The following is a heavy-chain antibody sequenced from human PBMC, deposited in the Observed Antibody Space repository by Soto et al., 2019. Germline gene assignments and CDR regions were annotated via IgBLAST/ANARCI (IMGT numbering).Heavy chain of an antibody. J-gene: IGHJ5*02. V-gene: IGHV4-34*01. CDR2: INHSGST. D-gene: IGHD3-22*01. Sequence: PETLSLTCAVYGGSFSGYYWNWIRQPPGKGLEWIGEINHSGSTNYNPSLKSRVTISVDTSKNQFSLNLSSVTAADTAVYYCARGPITTNPRFDPWGQGPLVSAPQ. CDR1: GGSFSGYY. CDR3: ARGPITTNPRFDP.